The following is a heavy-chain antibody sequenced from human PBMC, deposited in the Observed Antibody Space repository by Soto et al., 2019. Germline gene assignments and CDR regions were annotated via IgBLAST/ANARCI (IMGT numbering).Heavy chain of an antibody. D-gene: IGHD2-15*01. J-gene: IGHJ4*02. V-gene: IGHV4-39*01. CDR3: GKVLVAATKSTDSDS. CDR1: GGSIYDSGYY. Sequence: SETLPITCAVYGGSIYDSGYYWGWISKHPAKGLEWIGNIDYNGVTSYNPSIKTRVTISRDTSRNQFSLKLTSVTAAATALYSCGKVLVAATKSTDSDSWGPGILVTVSS. CDR2: IDYNGVT.